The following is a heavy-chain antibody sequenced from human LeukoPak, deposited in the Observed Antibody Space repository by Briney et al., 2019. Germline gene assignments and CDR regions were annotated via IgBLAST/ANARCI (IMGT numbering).Heavy chain of an antibody. CDR1: RYTFTAYY. CDR2: INPKCGGT. Sequence: ASVKVSCKASRYTFTAYYMHWVRQAPGQGLQWMGWINPKCGGTNYAQKFKGRVTMTRDTPISTAYMELSRLRSDDTAVYYCARSRYSAFFYFDYWGQGALVTVSS. CDR3: ARSRYSAFFYFDY. J-gene: IGHJ4*02. V-gene: IGHV1-2*02. D-gene: IGHD5-12*01.